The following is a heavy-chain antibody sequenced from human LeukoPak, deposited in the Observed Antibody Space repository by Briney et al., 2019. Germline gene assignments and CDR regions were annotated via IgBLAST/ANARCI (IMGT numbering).Heavy chain of an antibody. CDR2: INHSGST. D-gene: IGHD3-16*01. CDR3: ARGGGIKAYNWFDP. CDR1: GGSFSGYY. J-gene: IGHJ5*02. Sequence: SETLSLTCAVYGGSFSGYYWSWIRQPPGKGLEWIGEINHSGSTNYNPSLKSRVTISVDTSKNQFSLKLSSVTAADTAVYYCARGGGIKAYNWFDPWGQGTRVTVSS. V-gene: IGHV4-34*01.